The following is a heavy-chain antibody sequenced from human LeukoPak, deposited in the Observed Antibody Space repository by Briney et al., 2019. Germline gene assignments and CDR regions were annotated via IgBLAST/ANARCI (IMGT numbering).Heavy chain of an antibody. Sequence: GRSLRLSCAASGFTFSSYAMHWVRQAPGKGLEWVAVISYDGSNKYYADSVKGRFTISRDNSKNTLYLQMNSLRAEDTAVYYCARDGRYYGSGSSSFDYWGQGTLVTVSS. V-gene: IGHV3-30*04. CDR2: ISYDGSNK. J-gene: IGHJ4*02. CDR3: ARDGRYYGSGSSSFDY. CDR1: GFTFSSYA. D-gene: IGHD3-10*01.